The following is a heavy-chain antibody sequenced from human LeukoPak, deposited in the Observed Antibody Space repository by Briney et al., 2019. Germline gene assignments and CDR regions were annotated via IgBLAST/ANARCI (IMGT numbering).Heavy chain of an antibody. CDR1: GFTFSSYG. D-gene: IGHD4-17*01. V-gene: IGHV3-23*01. CDR2: ISGSGGST. J-gene: IGHJ4*02. Sequence: GGSLRLSCAASGFTFSSYGMSWVRQAPGQGLEWVSAISGSGGSTYYADSVKGRFTISRDNSKNTLYLQMNSLRAEDTAVYYCARGYGDTDYWGQGTLVTVSS. CDR3: ARGYGDTDY.